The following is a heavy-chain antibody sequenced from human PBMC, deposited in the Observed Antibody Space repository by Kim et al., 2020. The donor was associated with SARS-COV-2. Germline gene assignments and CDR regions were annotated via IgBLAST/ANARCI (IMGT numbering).Heavy chain of an antibody. CDR3: ARRGWADDARSWYFDL. Sequence: SETLSLTCTVSGGSIVSSSYFWGWIRQPPGRSLEWIGTLYYSGSTYYDPSLDSRVTMSVDTSKSHISLTLISVTAADTAVYYCARRGWADDARSWYFDLWGRGTLVTVSS. CDR1: GGSIVSSSYF. D-gene: IGHD1-26*01. J-gene: IGHJ2*01. V-gene: IGHV4-39*02. CDR2: LYYSGST.